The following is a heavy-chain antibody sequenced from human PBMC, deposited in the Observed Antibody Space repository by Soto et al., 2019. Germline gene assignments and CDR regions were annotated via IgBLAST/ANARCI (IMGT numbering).Heavy chain of an antibody. CDR1: GGSISSYY. V-gene: IGHV4-59*01. J-gene: IGHJ4*02. CDR3: ARGSYDILTGSQYYFDY. CDR2: IYYSGST. D-gene: IGHD3-9*01. Sequence: SETLSLTCTVSGGSISSYYWSWIRQPPGKGLEWIGYIYYSGSTNYNPSLKSRVTISVDTSKNQFSLKLSSVTAADTAVYYCARGSYDILTGSQYYFDYWGQGTLVTVSS.